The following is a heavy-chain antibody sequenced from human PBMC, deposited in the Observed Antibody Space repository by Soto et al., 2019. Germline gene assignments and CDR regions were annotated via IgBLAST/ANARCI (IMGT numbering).Heavy chain of an antibody. CDR1: GFSVTNAW. J-gene: IGHJ6*02. Sequence: EVQLVDSGGGLVKPGGSLRLSCAASGFSVTNAWMNWVRQAPGKGLEWVGRVYTRAEGGATTYAAPVKGRFTISRDDSKNTVYLQMNSLMTEDTAVYYCTTGSVEGFWGQGTTVTVSS. V-gene: IGHV3-15*07. CDR3: TTGSVEGF. CDR2: VYTRAEGGAT.